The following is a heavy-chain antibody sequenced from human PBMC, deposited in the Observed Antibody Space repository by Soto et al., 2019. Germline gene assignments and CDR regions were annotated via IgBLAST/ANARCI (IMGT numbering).Heavy chain of an antibody. CDR3: ARVRYGDFSFQY. CDR2: INPDTGYS. CDR1: GYTFTTFH. D-gene: IGHD4-17*01. J-gene: IGHJ4*02. Sequence: QVHLVQSGAEVRKPGASVKVSCKASGYTFTTFHLHWVRLAPGQGLEWMGWINPDTGYSEYGQKFQGRVTLTRDTSMTTAYMELSSLTSDDTAIYFCARVRYGDFSFQYCGQGTPGSVSS. V-gene: IGHV1-2*02.